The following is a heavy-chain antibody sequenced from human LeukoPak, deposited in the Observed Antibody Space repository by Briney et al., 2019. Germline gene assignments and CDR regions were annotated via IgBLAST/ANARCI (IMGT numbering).Heavy chain of an antibody. CDR1: GGSISSYY. CDR3: ARDLAVAGHFYGMDV. D-gene: IGHD6-19*01. V-gene: IGHV4-59*01. Sequence: SETLSLTCTVSGGSISSYYWSWIRQPPGKGLEWIGYIYYSGSTNYNPSLKSRVTISVDTSKNQFSLKLSSVTAADTAVYYCARDLAVAGHFYGMDVWGQGTTVTVSS. CDR2: IYYSGST. J-gene: IGHJ6*02.